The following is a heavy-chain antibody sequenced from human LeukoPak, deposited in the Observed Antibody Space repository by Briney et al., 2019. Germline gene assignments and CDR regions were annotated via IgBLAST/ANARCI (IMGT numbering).Heavy chain of an antibody. CDR3: ARLREGRVGVRGGNYYYYYMDV. Sequence: PSETLSLTCAVYGGSFSGYYWSWIRQPPGKGLEWIGEINHSGSTNYNPSLKSRVTISVDTSKNQFSLKLSSVTAADTAVYYCARLREGRVGVRGGNYYYYYMDVWGKGTTVTISS. V-gene: IGHV4-34*01. CDR2: INHSGST. CDR1: GGSFSGYY. D-gene: IGHD3-10*01. J-gene: IGHJ6*03.